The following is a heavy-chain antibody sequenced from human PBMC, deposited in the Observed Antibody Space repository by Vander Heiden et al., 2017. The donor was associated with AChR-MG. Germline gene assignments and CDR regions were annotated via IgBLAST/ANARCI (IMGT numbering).Heavy chain of an antibody. V-gene: IGHV1-2*02. CDR1: GYTFSGYY. CDR3: ATGGSVGVTAPEVGY. J-gene: IGHJ4*02. Sequence: QVQLVQSGAEVEKPGASVKVSCKASGYTFSGYYMHWVRQAPRQGLEWMGWINPTSGATFYAQNFQGRVTMTRDTSISTAYMELRSLRYDDTAVYYCATGGSVGVTAPEVGYGGQGTLVTVAS. D-gene: IGHD2-21*02. CDR2: INPTSGAT.